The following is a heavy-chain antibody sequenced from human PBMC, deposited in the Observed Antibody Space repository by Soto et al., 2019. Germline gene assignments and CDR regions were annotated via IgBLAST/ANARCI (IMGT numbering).Heavy chain of an antibody. CDR1: GGPFSDSY. J-gene: IGHJ6*02. V-gene: IGHV4-34*01. CDR2: INDRGNT. CDR3: ATARDSPHHYYYYGMDI. Sequence: SETLSLTCGIFGGPFSDSYWSWIRQPPGKGLEWIGEINDRGNTNYNPSLKGRVTIVIDTSKNQFFLNLTSVTAADTAVYYCATARDSPHHYYYYGMDIWGQGTPVTVSS. D-gene: IGHD4-4*01.